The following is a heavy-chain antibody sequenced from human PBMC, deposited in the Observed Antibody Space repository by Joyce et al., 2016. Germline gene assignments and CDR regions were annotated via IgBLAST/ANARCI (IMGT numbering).Heavy chain of an antibody. Sequence: EVQLLESGGGLVQPGGSLRLSCAASGFTFSSYAMSWVRQGAGKGLEWGSAIRGSGTSTYYADSGKGRFTISRDNSKNTLYLQMNSLRAEDTAVYYCAKALSPYYDYIWGSYLDAFDIWGQGTMVTVSS. CDR2: IRGSGTST. V-gene: IGHV3-23*01. CDR1: GFTFSSYA. J-gene: IGHJ3*02. D-gene: IGHD3-16*02. CDR3: AKALSPYYDYIWGSYLDAFDI.